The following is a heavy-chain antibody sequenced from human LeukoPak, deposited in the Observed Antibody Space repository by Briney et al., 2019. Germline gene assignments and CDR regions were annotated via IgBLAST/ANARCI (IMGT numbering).Heavy chain of an antibody. CDR2: MSSSGNTI. J-gene: IGHJ5*02. D-gene: IGHD1-1*01. CDR1: GLTFSDYY. V-gene: IGHV3-11*01. CDR3: ARRGVQLQRISWFDH. Sequence: GGSLRLSCAASGLTFSDYYMSWIRQAPGKGLEWVSYMSSSGNTIYYADSVKGRFTISRDNAKNSLYLPMNSLRAEDTAVYYRARRGVQLQRISWFDHWGQGTLVTVSS.